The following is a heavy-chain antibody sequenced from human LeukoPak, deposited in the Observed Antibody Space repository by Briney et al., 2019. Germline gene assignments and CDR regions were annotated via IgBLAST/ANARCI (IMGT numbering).Heavy chain of an antibody. CDR2: INAGNGNT. D-gene: IGHD3-3*01. Sequence: GASVKVSCKASGYTFTNYAMQWVRQAPGQRLEWMGWINAGNGNTRYSQRFQGRVTITRDTSASTVYMEVTSLRSEDTAVYYCARGIWSRTVSSYYFDYWGQGTLVTVSS. CDR1: GYTFTNYA. CDR3: ARGIWSRTVSSYYFDY. V-gene: IGHV1-3*01. J-gene: IGHJ4*02.